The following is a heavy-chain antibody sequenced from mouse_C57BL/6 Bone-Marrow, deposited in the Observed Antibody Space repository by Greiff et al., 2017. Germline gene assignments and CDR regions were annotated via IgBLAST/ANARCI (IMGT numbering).Heavy chain of an antibody. J-gene: IGHJ2*01. Sequence: QVQLQQSGAELVRPGASVTLSCKASGYTFTDYEMHWVKQTPVHGLEWIGAIDPETGGTAYNQKFKGKAILTADKSSSTAYMELRSLTSEDSAVYYCTRNWGDYWGQGTTRTGSS. CDR3: TRNWGDY. D-gene: IGHD4-1*01. CDR2: IDPETGGT. V-gene: IGHV1-15*01. CDR1: GYTFTDYE.